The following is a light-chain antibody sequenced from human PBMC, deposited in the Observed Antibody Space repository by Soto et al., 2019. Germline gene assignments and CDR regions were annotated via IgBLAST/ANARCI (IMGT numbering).Light chain of an antibody. CDR3: QQYSSFSRT. Sequence: DIQITQSPATLSSSVGDRVTITCLSSLSISTWLAWYQQKPGKAPKLLMYDASSLESGVPSRFSGSGSGTEFTLTISSLQPDDFATYYCQQYSSFSRTFGQGTKVDIK. CDR2: DAS. V-gene: IGKV1-5*01. CDR1: LSISTW. J-gene: IGKJ1*01.